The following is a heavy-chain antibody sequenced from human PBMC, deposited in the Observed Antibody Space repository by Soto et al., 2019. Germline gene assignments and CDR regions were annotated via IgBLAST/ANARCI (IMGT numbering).Heavy chain of an antibody. CDR1: GYTFTSDD. CDR3: ARVVNYGDYARWFAP. Sequence: QVQLGQSGAEVKKPGASVKVSGKASGYTFTSDDINWVRQATGQGREYLGWMNPNSGKTGDVQKFQGRDTMTRNTAICRAYTELCSQRPEDTAVYYCARVVNYGDYARWFAPWGQVTLVSVSS. J-gene: IGHJ5*02. D-gene: IGHD4-17*01. V-gene: IGHV1-8*01. CDR2: MNPNSGKT.